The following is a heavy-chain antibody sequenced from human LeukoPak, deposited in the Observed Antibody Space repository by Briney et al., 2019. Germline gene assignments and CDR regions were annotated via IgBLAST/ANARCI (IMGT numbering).Heavy chain of an antibody. J-gene: IGHJ4*02. V-gene: IGHV3-48*01. D-gene: IGHD2-15*01. CDR3: AKSCSGGSCYPDY. Sequence: GGSLRLSCAASGFTFSSYSMNWVRQAPGKGLEWVSYISSSSSTIYYADSVKGRFTISRDNAKNSLYLQMNSLRPEDTAVYYCAKSCSGGSCYPDYWGQGTLVTVSS. CDR1: GFTFSSYS. CDR2: ISSSSSTI.